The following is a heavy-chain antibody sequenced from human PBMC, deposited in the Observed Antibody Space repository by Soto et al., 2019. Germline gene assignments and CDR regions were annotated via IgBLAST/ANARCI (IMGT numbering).Heavy chain of an antibody. CDR2: INPNGGST. CDR3: ARAAWTIVTNRLTDVFDV. J-gene: IGHJ3*01. CDR1: GYTFTNYY. V-gene: IGHV1-46*03. D-gene: IGHD4-4*01. Sequence: QVQLVQSGAEVKKPGASVRVSCKASGYTFTNYYIDWVRQAPGQGLEWMGIINPNGGSTTYVQKFQGRVTITRDTSTSTVYMELSSLRSEDTAVYYCARAAWTIVTNRLTDVFDVWGQGTMVTVSS.